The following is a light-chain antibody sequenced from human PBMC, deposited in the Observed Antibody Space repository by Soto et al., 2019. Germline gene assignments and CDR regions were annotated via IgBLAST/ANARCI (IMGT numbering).Light chain of an antibody. CDR2: DAS. V-gene: IGKV3-11*01. Sequence: EIVLTQSPATLSLSPGERATLSCRASQSVSSYLAWYQQKPGQAPRLLIYDASNRATGIPARFSGSGSGTAFTLTISSLEPEDCAVYYCQQRSNWPGTFGQGTKLEIK. J-gene: IGKJ2*01. CDR1: QSVSSY. CDR3: QQRSNWPGT.